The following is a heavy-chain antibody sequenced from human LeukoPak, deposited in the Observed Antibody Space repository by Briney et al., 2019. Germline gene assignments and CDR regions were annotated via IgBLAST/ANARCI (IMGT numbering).Heavy chain of an antibody. J-gene: IGHJ4*02. CDR2: IRYDGSNK. Sequence: GGSLRLSCAASGFTFSSYGMHWVRQAPGKGLEWVAFIRYDGSNKYYADSVKGRFTISRDNSKNTLYLQMNSLRAEDTAVYYCARELLWFGELWDWGQGTLVTVSS. CDR1: GFTFSSYG. CDR3: ARELLWFGELWD. V-gene: IGHV3-30*02. D-gene: IGHD3-10*01.